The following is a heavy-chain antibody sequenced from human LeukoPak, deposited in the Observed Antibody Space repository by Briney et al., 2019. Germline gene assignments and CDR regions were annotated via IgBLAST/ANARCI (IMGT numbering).Heavy chain of an antibody. J-gene: IGHJ5*02. CDR1: GFTFSSYA. Sequence: GGSLRLSCAASGFTFSSYAMHWVRQAPGKGLEWVAVTSYDGSNKYYADSVKGRLTISRDNSKNTLYLQMNSLRAEDTAVYYCARGYCSSTSCYVYNWFDPWGQGTLVTVSS. CDR2: TSYDGSNK. V-gene: IGHV3-30-3*01. D-gene: IGHD2-2*01. CDR3: ARGYCSSTSCYVYNWFDP.